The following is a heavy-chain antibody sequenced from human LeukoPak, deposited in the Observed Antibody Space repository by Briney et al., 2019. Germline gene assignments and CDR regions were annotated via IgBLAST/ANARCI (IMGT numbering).Heavy chain of an antibody. V-gene: IGHV4-59*11. CDR3: AGETIMIFGVGLGYFDL. J-gene: IGHJ2*01. Sequence: SETLSLTCTVSVCSITSHYWSWIRQAPGKGLEWVGHMHSNGRTNYKSSLQSRVIISLDTSRNQFSLKMTSVTAADTAVYFCAGETIMIFGVGLGYFDLWGRGTLVTVSS. CDR1: VCSITSHY. CDR2: MHSNGRT. D-gene: IGHD3-3*01.